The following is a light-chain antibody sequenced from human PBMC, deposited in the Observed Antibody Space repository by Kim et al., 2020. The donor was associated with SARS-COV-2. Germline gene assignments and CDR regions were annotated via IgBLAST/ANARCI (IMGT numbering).Light chain of an antibody. J-gene: IGLJ2*01. CDR1: ELGDRF. Sequence: VSAGQTATISCSGDELGDRFASWYQKKAGQSPILVIYQDTKRPSGIPDRFFGSNSGNTATLTISGAQAMDEADYYCQAWDTTSYVVFGGGTQLTVL. CDR2: QDT. CDR3: QAWDTTSYVV. V-gene: IGLV3-1*01.